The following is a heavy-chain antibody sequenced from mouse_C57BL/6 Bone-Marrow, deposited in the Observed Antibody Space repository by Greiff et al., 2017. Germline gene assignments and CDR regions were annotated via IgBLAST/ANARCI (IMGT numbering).Heavy chain of an antibody. V-gene: IGHV1-26*01. J-gene: IGHJ1*03. CDR3: ATRWLLQYFDV. CDR2: INPNNGGT. CDR1: GYTFTDYY. Sequence: EVHLQQSGPELVKPGASVKISCKASGYTFTDYYMNWVKQSHGKSLEWIGDINPNNGGTSYNQKFKGKATLTVDKSSSTAYMELRSLTSEDSAVYYCATRWLLQYFDVWGTGTTVTVSS. D-gene: IGHD2-3*01.